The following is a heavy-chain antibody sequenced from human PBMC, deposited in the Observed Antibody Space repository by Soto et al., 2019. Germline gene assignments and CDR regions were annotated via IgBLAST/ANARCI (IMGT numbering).Heavy chain of an antibody. CDR1: GGSISSGGYY. D-gene: IGHD1-7*01. CDR2: IYYSGST. CDR3: ARDQITGTTRWFDP. Sequence: SETLSLTCTVSGGSISSGGYYWSWIRQHPGKGLEWIGYIYYSGSTYYNPSLKSRVTKSVDTSKNQFSLKLSSVTAADTAVYYCARDQITGTTRWFDPWGQGTLVTVSS. J-gene: IGHJ5*02. V-gene: IGHV4-31*03.